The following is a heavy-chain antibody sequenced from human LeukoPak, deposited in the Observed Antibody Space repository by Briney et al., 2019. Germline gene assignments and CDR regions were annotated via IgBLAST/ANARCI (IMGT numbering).Heavy chain of an antibody. Sequence: QPGGFLRLSCAASGFTFSSYWMSWVRQAPGKGLEWVANIKQDGSEKYYVDSVKGRFTISRDNAKNSLYLQMNSLRAEDTAVYYCAREYVGSGSFTNDYWGQGTLVTVSS. CDR3: AREYVGSGSFTNDY. CDR1: GFTFSSYW. J-gene: IGHJ4*02. V-gene: IGHV3-7*01. CDR2: IKQDGSEK. D-gene: IGHD3-10*01.